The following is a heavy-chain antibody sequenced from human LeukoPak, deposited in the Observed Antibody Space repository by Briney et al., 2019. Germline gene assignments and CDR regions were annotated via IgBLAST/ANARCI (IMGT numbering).Heavy chain of an antibody. CDR1: GFTFSSYG. J-gene: IGHJ6*03. CDR2: IRYDGSNK. Sequence: GGSLRLSCAASGFTFSSYGMHWVRQAPGKGLEWVAFIRYDGSNKYYADSVKGRFTISRDNSKNTLYLQMNSLRAEDTAVYYCARGGEYGSGSYYLYYYYYMDVWGKGTTVTISS. D-gene: IGHD3-10*01. CDR3: ARGGEYGSGSYYLYYYYYMDV. V-gene: IGHV3-30*02.